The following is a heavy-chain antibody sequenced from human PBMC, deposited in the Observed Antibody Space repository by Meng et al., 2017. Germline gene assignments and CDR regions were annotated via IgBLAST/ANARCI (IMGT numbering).Heavy chain of an antibody. CDR3: ASRVAYYYDSSGYYKNWYFDL. J-gene: IGHJ2*01. Sequence: VQRVELGSEVKKPGSSVKVSCKASGDTFSSYTISWVRQAPGQGLEWMGRIIPILGIENYAQKFQGRVTITADKSTSTAYMELSSLRSEDTAVYYCASRVAYYYDSSGYYKNWYFDLWGRGTLVTVSS. D-gene: IGHD3-22*01. V-gene: IGHV1-69*02. CDR2: IIPILGIE. CDR1: GDTFSSYT.